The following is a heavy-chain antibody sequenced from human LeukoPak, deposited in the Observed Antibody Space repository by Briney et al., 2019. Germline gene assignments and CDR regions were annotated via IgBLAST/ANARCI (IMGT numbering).Heavy chain of an antibody. D-gene: IGHD3-22*01. J-gene: IGHJ6*03. Sequence: SVKVSCKASGGTFSSYAISWVRQAPGQGLEWMGGIIPIFGTANYAQKFQGRVTMTTDTSTSTAYMELRSLRSDDTAVYYCARARGYDSSGNYYYYMDVWGKGTTVTVSS. V-gene: IGHV1-69*05. CDR3: ARARGYDSSGNYYYYMDV. CDR1: GGTFSSYA. CDR2: IIPIFGTA.